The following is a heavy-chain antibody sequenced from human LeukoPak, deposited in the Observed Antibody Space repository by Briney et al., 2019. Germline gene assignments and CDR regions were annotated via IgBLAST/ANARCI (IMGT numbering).Heavy chain of an antibody. D-gene: IGHD6-13*01. CDR1: GFTFSSYE. V-gene: IGHV3-48*03. Sequence: GGSLRLSCAASGFTFSSYEMNWVRRAPGKGLEWVSYISSSGSTIYYADSVKGRFTISRDNAKNSLYLQMNSLRAEDTAVYYCARGAYTAAGSHPSYYYYYGMDVWGQGTTVTVSS. J-gene: IGHJ6*02. CDR3: ARGAYTAAGSHPSYYYYYGMDV. CDR2: ISSSGSTI.